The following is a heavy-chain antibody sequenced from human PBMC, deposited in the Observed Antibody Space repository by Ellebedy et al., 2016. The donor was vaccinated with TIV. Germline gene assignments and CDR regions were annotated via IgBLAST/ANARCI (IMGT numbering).Heavy chain of an antibody. D-gene: IGHD2-15*01. J-gene: IGHJ4*02. V-gene: IGHV3-9*01. CDR1: GFTFADYA. CDR2: ISWNSGSI. Sequence: GGSLRLSXAASGFTFADYAMHWVRQAPGKGLAWVSGISWNSGSIGYADSVKGRFTISRDNAKNSLYLQMNSLRAEDTALYYCASTSDCSGGSCYSVSFDYWGQGTLVTVSS. CDR3: ASTSDCSGGSCYSVSFDY.